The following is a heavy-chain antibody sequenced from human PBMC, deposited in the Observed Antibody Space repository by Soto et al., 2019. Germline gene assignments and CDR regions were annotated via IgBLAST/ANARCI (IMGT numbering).Heavy chain of an antibody. J-gene: IGHJ6*02. CDR2: KHTSGTT. D-gene: IGHD3-16*01. CDR3: ARGGEFYVMDV. Sequence: QVQLQESGPGLVEPSETLSLTCTVSGGSISGYYWTWIRQPAGKRLVWIGPKHTSGTTNCIPSHETRVTMSIDTSTNQFSLNLSSVTAADTAVYYCARGGEFYVMDVWGQGTTDAVSS. CDR1: GGSISGYY. V-gene: IGHV4-4*07.